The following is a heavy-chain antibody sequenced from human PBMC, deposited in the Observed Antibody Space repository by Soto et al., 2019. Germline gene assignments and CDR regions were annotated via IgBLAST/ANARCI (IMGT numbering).Heavy chain of an antibody. CDR3: ARDRIAVAGPHLVGYGMDV. CDR1: GGSISSYY. V-gene: IGHV4-59*01. CDR2: IYYSGST. J-gene: IGHJ6*02. D-gene: IGHD6-19*01. Sequence: PSETLSLTCTASGGSISSYYWSWIRQPPGKGLEWIGYIYYSGSTNYNPSLKSRVTISVDTSKNQFSLKLSSVTAADTAVYYCARDRIAVAGPHLVGYGMDVWGQGTTVTVSS.